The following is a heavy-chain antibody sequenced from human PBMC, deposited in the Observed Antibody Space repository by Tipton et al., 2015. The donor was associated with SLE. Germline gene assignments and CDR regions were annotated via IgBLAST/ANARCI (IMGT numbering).Heavy chain of an antibody. CDR2: INHSGST. CDR1: GGSFSGYY. Sequence: TLSLTCAVYGGSFSGYYWSWIRQPPGKGLEWIGEINHSGSTNYNPSLKSRVTISVDTSKNQFSLKLSSVTAADTAVYYCARRVAAKGDAFDIWGQGTMVTVSS. J-gene: IGHJ3*02. CDR3: ARRVAAKGDAFDI. D-gene: IGHD2-15*01. V-gene: IGHV4-34*01.